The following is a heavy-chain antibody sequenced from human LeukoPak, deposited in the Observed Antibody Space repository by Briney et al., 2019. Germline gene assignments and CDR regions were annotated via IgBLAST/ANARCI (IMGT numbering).Heavy chain of an antibody. Sequence: PGGSLRLSCAASGFNFRTHGMHWVRQAPGKGLEWLAFIQYDGSNKFYADPLKGRFAISRDNSKNTLYLQMNSLRAEDTAVYYCARGPRIVVVPAAGFFDYWGQGTLVTVSS. D-gene: IGHD2-2*01. CDR3: ARGPRIVVVPAAGFFDY. CDR1: GFNFRTHG. V-gene: IGHV3-30*02. CDR2: IQYDGSNK. J-gene: IGHJ4*02.